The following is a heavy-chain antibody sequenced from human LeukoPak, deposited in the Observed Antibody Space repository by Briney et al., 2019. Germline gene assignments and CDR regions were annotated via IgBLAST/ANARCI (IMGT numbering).Heavy chain of an antibody. D-gene: IGHD2-2*01. CDR1: GYTFTGYY. CDR3: AKEVLPAGGYYYVMDV. CDR2: INPNTGGT. J-gene: IGHJ6*02. Sequence: ASVKVSCKASGYTFTGYYMHWVRQAPGQGLEWMGWINPNTGGTSYAQNFQGRVTMTRDTSITTAYMELSRLRSDATAVYYCAKEVLPAGGYYYVMDVWGQGTTVTVSS. V-gene: IGHV1-2*02.